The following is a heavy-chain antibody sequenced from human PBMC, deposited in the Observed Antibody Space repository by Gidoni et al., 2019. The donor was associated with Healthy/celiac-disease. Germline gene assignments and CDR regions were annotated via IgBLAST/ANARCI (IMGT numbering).Heavy chain of an antibody. J-gene: IGHJ6*02. CDR1: GYTFTSYD. CDR3: ASANYDFWSGYFRTSMLDYYYGMDV. Sequence: QVQLVQSGAEVKKPGASVKVSCKASGYTFTSYDINWMRQATGQGLEWMGWMNPNSGNTGYAQKFQGRVTMTRNTSISTAYMELSSLRSEDTAVYYCASANYDFWSGYFRTSMLDYYYGMDVWGQGTTVTVSS. D-gene: IGHD3-3*01. V-gene: IGHV1-8*01. CDR2: MNPNSGNT.